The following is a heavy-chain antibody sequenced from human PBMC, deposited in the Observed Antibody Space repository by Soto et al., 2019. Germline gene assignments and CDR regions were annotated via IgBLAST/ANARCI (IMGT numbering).Heavy chain of an antibody. V-gene: IGHV3-11*04. CDR1: GFIFSDYY. Sequence: PGGSLRLSCATSGFIFSDYYMHWIRQAPGKGLEWISYISGNGRIIQYADSAKGRFTISRDNAQNTLYLQMNSLRAEDTAVYYCARVPYCSSSGCYSWFDPWGQGTLVTVSS. D-gene: IGHD2-2*01. CDR3: ARVPYCSSSGCYSWFDP. CDR2: ISGNGRII. J-gene: IGHJ5*02.